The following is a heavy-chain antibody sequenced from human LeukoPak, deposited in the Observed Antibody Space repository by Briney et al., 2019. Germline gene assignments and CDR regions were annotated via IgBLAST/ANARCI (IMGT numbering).Heavy chain of an antibody. D-gene: IGHD1-1*01. CDR1: GFTVSSNY. CDR2: IYSGGST. Sequence: GGSLRLSCAASGFTVSSNYMSWVRQAPGKGLEWVSVIYSGGSTYYADSVKGRFTISRDNSKNTLYLQMHSLRAEDTAVYYCARTVQLERPVPLRNYYYMDVWGKGTTVTISS. J-gene: IGHJ6*03. V-gene: IGHV3-66*01. CDR3: ARTVQLERPVPLRNYYYMDV.